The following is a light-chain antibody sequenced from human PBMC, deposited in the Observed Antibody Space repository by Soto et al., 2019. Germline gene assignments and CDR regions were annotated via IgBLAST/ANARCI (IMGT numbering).Light chain of an antibody. Sequence: QSVLTQPRSVSGSPGQSVTISCTGTSSDVGGYNYVSWYQQHPGKAPKLMTYDVSKRPSGVPDRFSGSKSGNTASLTISGLQAEDEADYYCCSYAGSYTLVFGGGIKLTVL. J-gene: IGLJ2*01. CDR2: DVS. V-gene: IGLV2-11*01. CDR3: CSYAGSYTLV. CDR1: SSDVGGYNY.